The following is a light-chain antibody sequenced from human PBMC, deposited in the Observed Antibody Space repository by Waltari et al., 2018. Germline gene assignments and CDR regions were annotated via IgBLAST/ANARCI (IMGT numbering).Light chain of an antibody. CDR1: RAIASN. CDR2: DAS. CDR3: QQYNNWPWT. J-gene: IGKJ1*01. V-gene: IGKV3-15*01. Sequence: EIVMTQSPATLSVSPGGGATLSCRASRAIASNVAWYQQRPGQPLRLLIFDASTRATGIPERFSGSWSGPEFTLTISSLQSEDSAVYFCQQYNNWPWTFGQGSRVEIK.